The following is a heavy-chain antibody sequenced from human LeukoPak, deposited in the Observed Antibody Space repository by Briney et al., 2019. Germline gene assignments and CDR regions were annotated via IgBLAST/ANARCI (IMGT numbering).Heavy chain of an antibody. D-gene: IGHD2-2*01. Sequence: PGGSLRLSCAASGFTFSSYSMNWVRQAPGKGLEWVSSISSSSSYIYYADSVKGRFTISRDNAKNSLYLQMNSSRAEDTAVYYCATLPATDSGTDWYFDLWGRGTLVTVSS. CDR1: GFTFSSYS. CDR3: ATLPATDSGTDWYFDL. CDR2: ISSSSSYI. J-gene: IGHJ2*01. V-gene: IGHV3-21*01.